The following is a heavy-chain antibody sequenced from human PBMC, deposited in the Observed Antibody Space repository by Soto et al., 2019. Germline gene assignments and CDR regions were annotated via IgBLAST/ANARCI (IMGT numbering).Heavy chain of an antibody. Sequence: QVQLVQSGAEVKKPGSSVKVSCKASGGTFSSYTISWVRQAPGQGLEWMGRIIPILGIANYAQKFQGRVTITADKSTSTAYMELSSLRSEDTAVYYCATSGLDYGDHNYYYYYLDVWGKGTTVTVSS. CDR1: GGTFSSYT. V-gene: IGHV1-69*02. J-gene: IGHJ6*03. CDR2: IIPILGIA. CDR3: ATSGLDYGDHNYYYYYLDV. D-gene: IGHD4-17*01.